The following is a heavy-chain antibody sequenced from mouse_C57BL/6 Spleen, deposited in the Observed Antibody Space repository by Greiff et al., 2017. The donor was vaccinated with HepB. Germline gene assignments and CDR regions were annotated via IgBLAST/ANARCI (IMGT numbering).Heavy chain of an antibody. D-gene: IGHD4-1*02. V-gene: IGHV5-17*01. CDR3: ARTTDAMDY. CDR1: GFTFSDYG. Sequence: DVKLVESGGGLVKPGGSLKLSCAASGFTFSDYGMHWVRQAPGKGLEWVAYISSGSSTIYYADTVKGRFTISRDNAKNTLFLQMTSLRSEDTAMYYCARTTDAMDYWGQGTSVTVSS. CDR2: ISSGSSTI. J-gene: IGHJ4*01.